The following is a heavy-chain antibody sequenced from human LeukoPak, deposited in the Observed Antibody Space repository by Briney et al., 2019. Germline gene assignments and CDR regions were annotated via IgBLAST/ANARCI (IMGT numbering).Heavy chain of an antibody. CDR3: ATTPPGIPP. CDR2: IYHSGST. Sequence: SETLSLTCTVSGYSISSGYYWGWIRQPPGKGLEWIGSIYHSGSTYYNPSLKSRVTISVDTSKNQFSLKLSSVTAADTAVYYCATTPPGIPPWGQGTLVTVSS. D-gene: IGHD6-13*01. CDR1: GYSISSGYY. J-gene: IGHJ5*02. V-gene: IGHV4-38-2*02.